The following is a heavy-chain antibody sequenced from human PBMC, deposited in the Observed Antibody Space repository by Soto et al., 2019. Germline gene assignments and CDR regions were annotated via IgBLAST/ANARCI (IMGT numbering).Heavy chain of an antibody. CDR3: ARDSGPDYYDRWFDP. Sequence: PSETLSLTCTVSGGSISSYYWSWIRQPPGKGLEWIGYIYYSGSTNYNPSLKSRVTISVDTSKNQFSLKLSSVTAADTAAYYCARDSGPDYYDRWFDPWGQGTLVTVSS. V-gene: IGHV4-59*01. CDR2: IYYSGST. CDR1: GGSISSYY. J-gene: IGHJ5*02. D-gene: IGHD3-22*01.